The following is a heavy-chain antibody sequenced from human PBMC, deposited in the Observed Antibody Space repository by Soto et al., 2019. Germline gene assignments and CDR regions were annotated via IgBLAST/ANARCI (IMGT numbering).Heavy chain of an antibody. CDR1: GGSISSYY. D-gene: IGHD2-15*01. J-gene: IGHJ4*02. V-gene: IGHV4-59*01. Sequence: SETLSLTCTVSGGSISSYYWSWIRQPPGKGLEWIGYIYYSGSTNYNPSLKSRVTISVDTSKNQFSLKLSSVTAADTAVHYCARTSPGGNPTYYFDYWGQGTLVTVSS. CDR2: IYYSGST. CDR3: ARTSPGGNPTYYFDY.